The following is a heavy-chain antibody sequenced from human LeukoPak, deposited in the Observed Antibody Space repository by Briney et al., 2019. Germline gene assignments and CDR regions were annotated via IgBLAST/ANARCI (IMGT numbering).Heavy chain of an antibody. V-gene: IGHV4-30-4*07. CDR1: GGSISSGGYS. Sequence: SPSETPSLTCAVSGGSISSGGYSWSWIRQPPGKGLEWIGYIYYSGSTYYNPSLKSRVTISVDTSKNQFSLKLSSVTAADTAVYYCARAYYDFWSGYYAPFDYWGQGTLVTVSS. CDR3: ARAYYDFWSGYYAPFDY. CDR2: IYYSGST. J-gene: IGHJ4*02. D-gene: IGHD3-3*01.